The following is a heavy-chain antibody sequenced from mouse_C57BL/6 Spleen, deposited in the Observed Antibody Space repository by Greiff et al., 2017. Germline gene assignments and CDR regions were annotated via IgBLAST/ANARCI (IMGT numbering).Heavy chain of an antibody. J-gene: IGHJ3*01. D-gene: IGHD4-1*01. CDR1: GFTFSDYG. CDR2: ISSGSSTI. CDR3: ARQGTGFAWFAY. Sequence: EVNVVESGGGLVKPGGSLKLSCAASGFTFSDYGMHWVRQAPEKGLEWVAYISSGSSTIYYADTVKGRFTISRDNAKNTLFLQMSSLKSEDTAMYYCARQGTGFAWFAYWGQGTLVTVSA. V-gene: IGHV5-17*03.